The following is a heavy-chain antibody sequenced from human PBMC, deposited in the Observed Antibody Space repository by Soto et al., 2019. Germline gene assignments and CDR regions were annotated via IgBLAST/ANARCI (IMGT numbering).Heavy chain of an antibody. Sequence: ASVKVSCKASGYTFTSYGISWVRQAPGQGLQWMGWISAYNGNTNYAQKLQGRVTMTTDTSTSTAYMELRSLRSDDTAVYDCAREYYYGSGPCYWGQGTLVTVAS. CDR3: AREYYYGSGPCY. J-gene: IGHJ4*02. D-gene: IGHD3-10*01. CDR2: ISAYNGNT. V-gene: IGHV1-18*01. CDR1: GYTFTSYG.